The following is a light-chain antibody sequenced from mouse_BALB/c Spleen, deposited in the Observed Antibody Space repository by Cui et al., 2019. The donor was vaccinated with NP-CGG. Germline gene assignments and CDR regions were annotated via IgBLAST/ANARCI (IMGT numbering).Light chain of an antibody. V-gene: IGLV1*01. CDR1: TGAVTTSNY. Sequence: QAVVPQELALTTSPGETVTLTCRSSTGAVTTSNYANWVQEKPDHFFTGLIGGTNNRAPGVPARFSGSLIGDKAALTITGAQTEDEAIYFCALWYSNHWVFGGGTKLTVL. J-gene: IGLJ1*01. CDR3: ALWYSNHWV. CDR2: GTN.